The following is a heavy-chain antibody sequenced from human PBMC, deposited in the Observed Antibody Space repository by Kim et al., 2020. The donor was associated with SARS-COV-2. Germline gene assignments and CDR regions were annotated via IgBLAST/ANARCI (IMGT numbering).Heavy chain of an antibody. V-gene: IGHV3-15*01. Sequence: GGSLRLSCAASGFTFSNAWMNWVRQAPGNGLEWVGRIITKTDGGTTDYAAPVKGRFTISRDDSKNTLYLQMNSLKTEDTAIYYCTTARGGHYWGQGTLVIVSP. CDR1: GFTFSNAW. D-gene: IGHD3-16*01. CDR3: TTARGGHY. CDR2: IITKTDGGTT. J-gene: IGHJ4*02.